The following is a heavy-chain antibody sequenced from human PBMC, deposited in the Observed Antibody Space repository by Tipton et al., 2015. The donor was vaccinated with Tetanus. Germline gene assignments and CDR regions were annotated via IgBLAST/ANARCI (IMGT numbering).Heavy chain of an antibody. Sequence: LRLSCTVSSGSITNGGYYWSWIRQSPGKGLEWIGEINHSGSTTYSPSFKSRVTISVDTPKNQFSLKLTSLTVADTAVYYCARGGSYSYGPRGFDLWGRGTLVTVSS. CDR2: INHSGST. J-gene: IGHJ2*01. V-gene: IGHV4-34*01. CDR3: ARGGSYSYGPRGFDL. CDR1: SGSITNGGYY. D-gene: IGHD5-18*01.